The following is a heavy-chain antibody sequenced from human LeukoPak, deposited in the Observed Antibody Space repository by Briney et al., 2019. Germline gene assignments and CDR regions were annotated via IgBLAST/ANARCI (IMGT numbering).Heavy chain of an antibody. J-gene: IGHJ5*02. Sequence: GASVKVSCKSSGYTFTSYYMHWVRQAPGQGLEWMGIINPSGGSTSYAQKFQGRVTMTRDTSTSTVYMELSSLRSEDTAVYYCARAAGAGQYSSSSIYNWFDPWGQGTLVTVSS. CDR3: ARAAGAGQYSSSSIYNWFDP. D-gene: IGHD6-6*01. CDR1: GYTFTSYY. CDR2: INPSGGST. V-gene: IGHV1-46*01.